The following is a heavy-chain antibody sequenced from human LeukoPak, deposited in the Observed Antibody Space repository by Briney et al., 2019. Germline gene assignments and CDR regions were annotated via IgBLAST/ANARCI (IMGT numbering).Heavy chain of an antibody. Sequence: GGSLRLSCAASGFTFTSYAMSWVRQAPGKGLEWVSTINKSGGTTYYADSVKGRFTISRDNSKNTLYLQMDSPRVEDSAVYYCAKAFSSAYDYGPTDSWGQGTLVTVSS. V-gene: IGHV3-23*01. CDR3: AKAFSSAYDYGPTDS. CDR1: GFTFTSYA. D-gene: IGHD5-12*01. J-gene: IGHJ4*02. CDR2: INKSGGTT.